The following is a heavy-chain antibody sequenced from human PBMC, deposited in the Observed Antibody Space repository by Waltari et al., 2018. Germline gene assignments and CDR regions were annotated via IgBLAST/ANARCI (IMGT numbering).Heavy chain of an antibody. CDR3: ARDRMRIAARSTFGNWFDP. J-gene: IGHJ5*02. V-gene: IGHV7-4-1*02. Sequence: QVQLVQSGSELKKPGASVKVSCKASGYTFTSYAMNWVRQAPGQGLEWMGWINTNTGNPTYAEGLTGRFVFSLDTAVRTEYLQISSLKAEDTAVYYCARDRMRIAARSTFGNWFDPWGQGTLVTVSS. CDR1: GYTFTSYA. D-gene: IGHD6-6*01. CDR2: INTNTGNP.